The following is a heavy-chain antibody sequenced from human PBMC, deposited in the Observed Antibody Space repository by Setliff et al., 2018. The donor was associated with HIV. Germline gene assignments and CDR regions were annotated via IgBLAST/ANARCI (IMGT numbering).Heavy chain of an antibody. CDR2: INPNGGGT. Sequence: ASVKVSCKASGYTFTGYYMHWLRQAPGQGLEWMGWINPNGGGTNFAQKFQGRVTMTRDTSISTAYMELSRLRSDDTAVYYCARNPDTSGYLYYYYYMDVSGKGTTVTVSS. CDR1: GYTFTGYY. V-gene: IGHV1-2*02. CDR3: ARNPDTSGYLYYYYYMDV. D-gene: IGHD3-22*01. J-gene: IGHJ6*03.